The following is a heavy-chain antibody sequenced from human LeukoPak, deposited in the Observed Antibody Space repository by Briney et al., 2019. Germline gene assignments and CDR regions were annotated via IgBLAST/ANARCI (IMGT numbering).Heavy chain of an antibody. V-gene: IGHV1-45*02. Sequence: TGASVKVSCKASGYTFTYRYLHWVRQAPGQALGWMGWITPFNGNTNYAQKFQDRVTITRNRSMSTAYMELSSLRSEDTAMYYCASISSRIAAAGQGAFDIWGQGTMVTVSS. D-gene: IGHD6-13*01. CDR3: ASISSRIAAAGQGAFDI. J-gene: IGHJ3*02. CDR1: GYTFTYRY. CDR2: ITPFNGNT.